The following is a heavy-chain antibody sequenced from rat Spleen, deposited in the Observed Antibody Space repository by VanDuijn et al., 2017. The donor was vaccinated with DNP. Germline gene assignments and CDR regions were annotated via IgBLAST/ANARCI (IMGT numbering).Heavy chain of an antibody. D-gene: IGHD5-1*01. CDR1: GFSLNSYS. CDR2: MSSGGGT. J-gene: IGHJ2*01. V-gene: IGHV2-6*01. Sequence: QVQVKESGPGLVQPSQTLSLTCTVSGFSLNSYSVTWVRQPPGKGLEWIALMSSGGGTFYNSVLKSRLSISRDTSTSQVFLKRNSLQTEDTAMYFCARSGMGALDYWGQGVMVTVSS. CDR3: ARSGMGALDY.